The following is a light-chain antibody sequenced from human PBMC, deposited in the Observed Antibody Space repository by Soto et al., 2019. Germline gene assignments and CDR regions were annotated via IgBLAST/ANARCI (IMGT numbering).Light chain of an antibody. CDR1: QPMSIY. CDR2: SAA. J-gene: IGKJ1*01. Sequence: AIRMTQSPSSLSASTGDTVAITCRASQPMSIYLAWYQQKPGTAPKLLIYSAATLQSGVPSRFSGSGAGTDFTLTINNLQSEDFAPYYCQQYYSYPWTFGQGTKVEIQ. CDR3: QQYYSYPWT. V-gene: IGKV1-8*01.